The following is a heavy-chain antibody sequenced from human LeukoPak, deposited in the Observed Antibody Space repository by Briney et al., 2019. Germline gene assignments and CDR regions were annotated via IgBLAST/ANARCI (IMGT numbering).Heavy chain of an antibody. CDR1: GGSISSSSYY. V-gene: IGHV4-39*02. D-gene: IGHD5-12*01. CDR3: AREGAVWLLAPGYFDY. CDR2: IYYSGST. J-gene: IGHJ4*02. Sequence: PSETLSLTCTVSGGSISSSSYYWGWIRQPPGKGLEWIGSIYYSGSTYYNPSLKSRVTISVDTSKNQFSLNLRSVTAADTAVYYCAREGAVWLLAPGYFDYWGQGTLVTVSS.